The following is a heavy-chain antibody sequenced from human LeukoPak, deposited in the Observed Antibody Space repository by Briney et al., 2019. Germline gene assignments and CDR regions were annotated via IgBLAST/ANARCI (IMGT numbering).Heavy chain of an antibody. J-gene: IGHJ4*02. D-gene: IGHD6-19*01. Sequence: SETLSLTCTVSGGPISSHYWSWIRQPPGKRLEWIGSTYNSGTTNYNPSLKSRVAISVDTSKNQLSLKLSSVTAADTAMYYCAGGLQWLAHDCWGQGTLVTVSS. CDR2: TYNSGTT. V-gene: IGHV4-59*08. CDR1: GGPISSHY. CDR3: AGGLQWLAHDC.